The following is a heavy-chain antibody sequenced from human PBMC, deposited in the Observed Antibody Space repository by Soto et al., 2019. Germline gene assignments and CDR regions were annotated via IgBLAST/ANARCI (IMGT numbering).Heavy chain of an antibody. Sequence: EVQLLGSGGGLVQPGGSLRLSCAASGFTFSSYVMSWVRQAPGKGLEWVSAISGSGGSTYYADSVKGRFTISRDNSKNTLYLQMNSLRADDTAVYYCAKDDRYNWKKTDYWGQGTLVTVSS. D-gene: IGHD1-20*01. CDR1: GFTFSSYV. CDR2: ISGSGGST. CDR3: AKDDRYNWKKTDY. V-gene: IGHV3-23*01. J-gene: IGHJ4*02.